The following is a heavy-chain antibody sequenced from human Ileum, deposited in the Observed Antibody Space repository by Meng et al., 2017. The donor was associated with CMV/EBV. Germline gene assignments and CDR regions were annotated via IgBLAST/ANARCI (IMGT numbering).Heavy chain of an antibody. V-gene: IGHV4-39*07. Sequence: QVHLQESGPGLVKPSETLSLPCTVYGGSINSNNYYWGWIRQPPGKGLEWIGSIYYNGNTPYNPSLKSRVTISLDTSKNQFSLRLSSVTAADTAVYYCARDITGSHFDHWGQGVLVIVSS. CDR3: ARDITGSHFDH. CDR1: GGSINSNNYY. CDR2: IYYNGNT. J-gene: IGHJ4*02. D-gene: IGHD1-20*01.